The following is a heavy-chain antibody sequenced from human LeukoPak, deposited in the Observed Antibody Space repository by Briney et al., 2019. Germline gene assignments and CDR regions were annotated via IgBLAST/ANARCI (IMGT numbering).Heavy chain of an antibody. V-gene: IGHV3-30-3*01. CDR3: AKVYGGNSGFEGYYFDY. CDR1: GFTFSSYA. D-gene: IGHD4-23*01. J-gene: IGHJ4*02. Sequence: GGSLRLSCAASGFTFSSYAMHWVRQAPGKGLEWVAVISYDGSNKYYADSVKGRFTISRDNSKNTLYLQMNSLRAEDTAVYYCAKVYGGNSGFEGYYFDYWGQGTLVTVSS. CDR2: ISYDGSNK.